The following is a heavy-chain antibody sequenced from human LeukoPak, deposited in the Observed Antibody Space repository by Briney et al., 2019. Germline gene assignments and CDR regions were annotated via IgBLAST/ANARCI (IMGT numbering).Heavy chain of an antibody. Sequence: ASVKLSCTASGSTFTDYYMNWVRQAPGHGLEWMGIINPRGGSTTYAQNFQGRVTMTRDTSTSTVYMELSSLRSEDTAAYYCARKRTDGYISYYFDYWGQGTLVTVSS. CDR2: INPRGGST. CDR3: ARKRTDGYISYYFDY. V-gene: IGHV1-46*01. CDR1: GSTFTDYY. D-gene: IGHD5-24*01. J-gene: IGHJ4*02.